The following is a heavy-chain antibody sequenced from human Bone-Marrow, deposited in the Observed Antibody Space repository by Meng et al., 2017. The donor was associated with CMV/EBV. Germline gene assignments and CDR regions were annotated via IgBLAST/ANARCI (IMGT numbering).Heavy chain of an antibody. CDR2: ISAYNGNT. Sequence: ASVKVSCKASGYTFTSYGISWVRQAPGQGLEWMGWISAYNGNTNYAQKLQGRVTMTTDTSTSTAYMELRSLRSEDTAVYYCARELSDSTVTRFDYWGQGTLVTVSS. CDR1: GYTFTSYG. V-gene: IGHV1-18*01. D-gene: IGHD4-11*01. CDR3: ARELSDSTVTRFDY. J-gene: IGHJ4*02.